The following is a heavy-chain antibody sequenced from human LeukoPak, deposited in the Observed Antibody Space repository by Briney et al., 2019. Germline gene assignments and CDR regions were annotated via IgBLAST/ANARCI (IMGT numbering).Heavy chain of an antibody. CDR3: ARDLGDSRGSRAFDI. D-gene: IGHD2-21*02. J-gene: IGHJ3*02. CDR1: GGSTSSYY. CDR2: IYYSGST. V-gene: IGHV4-59*01. Sequence: SETLSLTCTVSGGSTSSYYWSWIRQPPGKGLEWIGYIYYSGSTNYNPSLKSRVTISVDTSKNQFSLKLSSVTAADTAVYYCARDLGDSRGSRAFDIWGQGTMVTVSS.